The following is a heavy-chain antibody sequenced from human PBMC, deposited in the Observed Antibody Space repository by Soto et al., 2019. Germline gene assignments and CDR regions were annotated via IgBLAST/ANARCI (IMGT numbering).Heavy chain of an antibody. V-gene: IGHV5-51*01. J-gene: IGHJ4*02. Sequence: GESLKISCKGSGYSFTSYWIGWVRQMPGKGLELMGIIYPGDSDTRYSPSVQGQVTISADKSISTAYLQWSSLKASDTAMYYCARQFYSSSYYFDYWGQGTLVTVSS. CDR1: GYSFTSYW. D-gene: IGHD6-6*01. CDR3: ARQFYSSSYYFDY. CDR2: IYPGDSDT.